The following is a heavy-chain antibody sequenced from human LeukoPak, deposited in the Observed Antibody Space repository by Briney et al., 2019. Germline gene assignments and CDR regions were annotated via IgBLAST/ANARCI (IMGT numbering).Heavy chain of an antibody. CDR2: IDTRDKGSAT. D-gene: IGHD2-15*01. CDR3: TRDGGSWSHLDY. Sequence: GGSLKLPCAGFGFIFSDCAIHWVRQASGKGLEWVGRIDTRDKGSATAYAASVRGRFAISRDDSESTAYLQMTGLKAEDTAVYFCTRDGGSWSHLDYWGQGALVTVSS. V-gene: IGHV3-73*01. J-gene: IGHJ4*02. CDR1: GFIFSDCA.